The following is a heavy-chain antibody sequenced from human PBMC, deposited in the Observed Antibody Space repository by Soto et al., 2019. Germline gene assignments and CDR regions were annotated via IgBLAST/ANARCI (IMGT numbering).Heavy chain of an antibody. V-gene: IGHV4-34*01. J-gene: IGHJ5*02. D-gene: IGHD3-9*01. CDR1: GGSFSGYY. CDR3: ARETNILTGPGWFDP. CDR2: INHSGST. Sequence: SETLSLTCAVYGGSFSGYYWSWIRQPPGKGLEWIGEINHSGSTNYNPSLKSRVTISVDTSKNQCSLKLSSVTAADTAVYYCARETNILTGPGWFDPWGQGTLVTV.